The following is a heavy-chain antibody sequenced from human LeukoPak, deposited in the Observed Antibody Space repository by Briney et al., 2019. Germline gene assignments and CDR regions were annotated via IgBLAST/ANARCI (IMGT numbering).Heavy chain of an antibody. CDR3: AREVDSTVTTQGANYYYYYYMDV. V-gene: IGHV4-4*07. Sequence: PSETLSLTCTVSGGSISSYYWSWIRQPAGKGLEWIGRIYSGGYNYNPSLKSRVTLSVDTSKNQLSLKLSSVTAADTAVYYCAREVDSTVTTQGANYYYYYYMDVWGKGTTVTVSS. CDR2: IYSGGY. CDR1: GGSISSYY. D-gene: IGHD4-17*01. J-gene: IGHJ6*03.